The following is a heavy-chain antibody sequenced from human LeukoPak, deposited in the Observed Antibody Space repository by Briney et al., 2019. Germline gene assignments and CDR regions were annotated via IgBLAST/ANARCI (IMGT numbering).Heavy chain of an antibody. CDR2: IYYSGST. J-gene: IGHJ5*02. CDR3: ARNRYYYDSSGYSFRWFDP. V-gene: IGHV4-59*01. CDR1: GGSISSYY. D-gene: IGHD3-22*01. Sequence: PSETLSLTCTVSGGSISSYYWSWIRQPPGKGLEGIGYIYYSGSTNYNPSLNSRVTISVDTYKNQFSLKLSSVTAADTAVYYCARNRYYYDSSGYSFRWFDPWGQGTLVTVSS.